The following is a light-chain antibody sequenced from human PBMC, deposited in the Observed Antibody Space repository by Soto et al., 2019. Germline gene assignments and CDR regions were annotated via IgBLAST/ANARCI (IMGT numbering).Light chain of an antibody. CDR1: SSNIGAGYD. Sequence: QAVVTQPPSVSGAPGQRVTISCTGSSSNIGAGYDVHWYQQLPGTAPKLLIYDNSNRPSGVPDRFSGSKSGTSASLAITGLQAEDEADYYCQSYDSSLSGNYVFGTGTKVTVL. V-gene: IGLV1-40*01. CDR2: DNS. CDR3: QSYDSSLSGNYV. J-gene: IGLJ1*01.